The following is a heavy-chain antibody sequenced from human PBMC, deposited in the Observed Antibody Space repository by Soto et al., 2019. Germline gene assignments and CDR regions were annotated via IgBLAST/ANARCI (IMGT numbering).Heavy chain of an antibody. D-gene: IGHD3-10*01. CDR3: ARHFGSGSYYSLSYYYYGMDV. CDR2: IYYSGST. Sequence: NPSETLSLTCTVSGGSISSSSYYWGWIRQPPGKGLEWIGSIYYSGSTYYNPSLKSRVTISVDTSKNQFSLKLSSVTAADTAVYYCARHFGSGSYYSLSYYYYGMDVWGQGTTVTVSS. J-gene: IGHJ6*02. CDR1: GGSISSSSYY. V-gene: IGHV4-39*01.